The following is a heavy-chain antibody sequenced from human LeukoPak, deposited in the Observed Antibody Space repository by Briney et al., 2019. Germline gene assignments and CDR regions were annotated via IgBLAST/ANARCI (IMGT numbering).Heavy chain of an antibody. CDR3: ARRGDFWSAPDF. D-gene: IGHD3-3*01. Sequence: GGSLRHSCAASGFTFISYWMSWFRQAPGKGLNCLANIKQDGSEKYYVDSVKGRYTISRDNAKNSLYLQMNSLRAEDTAVYYCARRGDFWSAPDFWGQGSLVTVSS. CDR2: IKQDGSEK. J-gene: IGHJ4*02. CDR1: GFTFISYW. V-gene: IGHV3-7*01.